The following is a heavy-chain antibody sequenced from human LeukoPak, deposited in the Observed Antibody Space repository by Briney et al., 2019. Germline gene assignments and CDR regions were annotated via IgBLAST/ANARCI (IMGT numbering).Heavy chain of an antibody. CDR2: ISSSSSYI. D-gene: IGHD4-17*01. CDR3: ASGVTTAYYYYYMDV. J-gene: IGHJ6*03. V-gene: IGHV3-21*01. Sequence: PGGSLRLSCGASGFTFSSYSMNWVRQAPGKGLEWVSPISSSSSYIYYADSVKGRFTISRDNAKNSLYLQMNSLRAEDTAVYYCASGVTTAYYYYYMDVWGKGTTVTVSS. CDR1: GFTFSSYS.